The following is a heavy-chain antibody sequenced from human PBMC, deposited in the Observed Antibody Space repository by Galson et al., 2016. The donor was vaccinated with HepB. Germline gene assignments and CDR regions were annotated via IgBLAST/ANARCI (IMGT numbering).Heavy chain of an antibody. V-gene: IGHV4-34*01. Sequence: SETLSLTCGVSGGSFSDSFWSWIRQTPGKGLEWIGEINHSGSMNHNPSLKNRVILSADTAKNQFSLKMTSMTAADTAGYFCARGRGRQYGVGWFDPWGQGIQVTVTS. CDR3: ARGRGRQYGVGWFDP. J-gene: IGHJ5*02. D-gene: IGHD1-26*01. CDR2: INHSGSM. CDR1: GGSFSDSF.